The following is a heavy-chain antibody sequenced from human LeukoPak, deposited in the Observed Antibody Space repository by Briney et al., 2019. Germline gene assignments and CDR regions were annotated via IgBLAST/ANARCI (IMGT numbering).Heavy chain of an antibody. D-gene: IGHD5-24*01. Sequence: SETLSLTCTVSGGSISSYYWSWIRQPPGKGLEWIGYIYYSGSTNYNPSLKSRVTISVDTSKNQFSLKLSSVTAADTAVYYCARVGDGYNSLVYFDYWGQGTLVTVSS. V-gene: IGHV4-59*01. CDR3: ARVGDGYNSLVYFDY. J-gene: IGHJ4*02. CDR2: IYYSGST. CDR1: GGSISSYY.